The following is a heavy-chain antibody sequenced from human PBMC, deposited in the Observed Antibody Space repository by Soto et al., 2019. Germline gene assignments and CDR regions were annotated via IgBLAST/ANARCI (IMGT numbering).Heavy chain of an antibody. V-gene: IGHV4-34*01. CDR1: GGSFSGYY. J-gene: IGHJ5*02. D-gene: IGHD3-16*01. Sequence: QVQLQQWGAGLLKPSETLSLTCGVYGGSFSGYYWSWIRQPPGKGLEWIGEINHSGSTNYNPSLKSRVNISVNTSKNQSSLDPNVWTSADTAEFYCVRGRDGGAASWGQGTLVTVSS. CDR2: INHSGST. CDR3: VRGRDGGAAS.